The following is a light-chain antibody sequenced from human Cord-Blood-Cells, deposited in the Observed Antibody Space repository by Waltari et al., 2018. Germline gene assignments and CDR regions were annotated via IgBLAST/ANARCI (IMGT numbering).Light chain of an antibody. CDR2: EVS. CDR1: SRDVGGYNL. Sequence: QSALTQPASVSGSPGPSITISCTGTSRDVGGYNLVPWYQQHPGKAPKLMIYEVSKRPSGVSNRFSGSKSGNTASLTISGLQAEDEADYYCCSYAGSSTYVFGTGTKVTVL. V-gene: IGLV2-23*02. CDR3: CSYAGSSTYV. J-gene: IGLJ1*01.